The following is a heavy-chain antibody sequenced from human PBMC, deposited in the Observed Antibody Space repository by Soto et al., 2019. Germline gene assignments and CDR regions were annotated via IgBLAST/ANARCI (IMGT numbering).Heavy chain of an antibody. CDR2: IYYSGST. CDR1: GCSISSYY. V-gene: IGHV4-59*01. CDR3: AREDYYYYYMDV. J-gene: IGHJ6*03. Sequence: SETLSLTCTVSGCSISSYYWSWIRQPPGKGLEWIGYIYYSGSTNYNPSLKSRVTISVDTSKNQFSLKLSSVTAADTAVYYCAREDYYYYYMDVWGKGTTVTVSS.